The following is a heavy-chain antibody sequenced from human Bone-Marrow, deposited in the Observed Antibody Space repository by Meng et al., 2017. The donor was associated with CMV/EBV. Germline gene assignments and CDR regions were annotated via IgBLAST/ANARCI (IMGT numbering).Heavy chain of an antibody. CDR2: IKSKTDGGTT. J-gene: IGHJ6*02. CDR3: TTHSYSEWELLSYYYYGMDV. Sequence: GGSLRLSCAASGFTFSNAWMSWVRQAPGKGLEWVGRIKSKTDGGTTDYAAPVKGRFTISRDDSKNTPYLQMNSLKTEDTAVYYCTTHSYSEWELLSYYYYGMDVWGQGNTVTVSS. CDR1: GFTFSNAW. V-gene: IGHV3-15*01. D-gene: IGHD1-26*01.